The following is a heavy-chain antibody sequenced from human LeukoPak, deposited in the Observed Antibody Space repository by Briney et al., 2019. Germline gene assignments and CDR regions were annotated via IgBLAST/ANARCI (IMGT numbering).Heavy chain of an antibody. Sequence: ASVKVSCKASGYTLTHYYIYWVRQAPGQRLEWMGWINPNSGGTNYAQKFLGRVTMTRDTSISTAYMELSSLRPDDTAVYYCARDTSGGPYNYFDPWGQGTLVTVSS. V-gene: IGHV1-2*02. J-gene: IGHJ5*02. CDR2: INPNSGGT. CDR1: GYTLTHYY. D-gene: IGHD6-25*01. CDR3: ARDTSGGPYNYFDP.